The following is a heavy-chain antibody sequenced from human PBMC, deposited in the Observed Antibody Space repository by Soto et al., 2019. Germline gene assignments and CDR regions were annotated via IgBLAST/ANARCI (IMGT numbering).Heavy chain of an antibody. CDR1: GFTFSSYA. V-gene: IGHV3-23*01. CDR3: AKDLSWGVISNYYYYYGMEV. Sequence: GGSLRLSCAASGFTFSSYAMSWVRQAPGKELAWVSAISSSGRTTYYADSVKGRFTISRDNSKNTLYLQMNSLRAEDTAVYYCAKDLSWGVISNYYYYYGMEVWGQGTTVTVSS. D-gene: IGHD3-10*01. J-gene: IGHJ6*02. CDR2: ISSSGRTT.